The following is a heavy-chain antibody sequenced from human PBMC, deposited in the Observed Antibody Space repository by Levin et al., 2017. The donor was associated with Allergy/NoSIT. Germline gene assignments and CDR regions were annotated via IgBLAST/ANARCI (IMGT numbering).Heavy chain of an antibody. V-gene: IGHV4-39*01. Sequence: GSLRLSCTVSGGSISSSSYYWGWIRQPPGKGLEWIGSLFYSGSTYYNPSLKSRVTISVDTSKNQFSLKLSSVTAADTAVYYCARHSSWYGNFDYWGQGTLVTVSS. J-gene: IGHJ4*02. CDR1: GGSISSSSYY. D-gene: IGHD6-13*01. CDR3: ARHSSWYGNFDY. CDR2: LFYSGST.